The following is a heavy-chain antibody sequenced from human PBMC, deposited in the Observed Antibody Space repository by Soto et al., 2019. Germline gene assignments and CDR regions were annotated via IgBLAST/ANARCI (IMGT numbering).Heavy chain of an antibody. J-gene: IGHJ4*02. CDR1: DYICTNYA. D-gene: IGHD4-17*01. Sequence: SVKVSCNASDYICTNYAVKWMRQAPGEGLEWMGRISAYNGNTNYSQKHQGRVIITTDTSTRTVYMELSSMRSEDTSVYYCAGNLRLCYGDYVDYWGQGSLVNVSS. CDR2: ISAYNGNT. CDR3: AGNLRLCYGDYVDY. V-gene: IGHV1-18*04.